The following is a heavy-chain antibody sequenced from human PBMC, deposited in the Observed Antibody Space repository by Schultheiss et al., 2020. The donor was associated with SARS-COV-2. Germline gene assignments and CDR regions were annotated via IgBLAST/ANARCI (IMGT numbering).Heavy chain of an antibody. Sequence: ASVKVSCKASGYTFTSYGISWVRQAPGQGLEWMGWISGYNGNTNYAQKLQGRVTMTTDTSTSTAYMELSRLRSDDTAVYYCARSAGIDWYFDLWGRGTLVTVSS. J-gene: IGHJ2*01. CDR1: GYTFTSYG. CDR3: ARSAGIDWYFDL. D-gene: IGHD6-13*01. CDR2: ISGYNGNT. V-gene: IGHV1-18*01.